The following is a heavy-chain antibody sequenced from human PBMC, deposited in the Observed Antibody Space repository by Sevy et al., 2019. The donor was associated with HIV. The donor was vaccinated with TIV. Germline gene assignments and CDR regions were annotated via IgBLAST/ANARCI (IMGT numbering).Heavy chain of an antibody. D-gene: IGHD3-10*01. CDR2: ISGSGGST. CDR3: AKDDTKTMVRGAHTYYYYGMDV. CDR1: GFTFSSYA. V-gene: IGHV3-23*01. J-gene: IGHJ6*02. Sequence: GGSLRLSCAASGFTFSSYAMSWVRQAPGKGLEWVSAISGSGGSTYYADSVKGRFTISRDNSKNTLYLQMNSLRVEDTAVYYCAKDDTKTMVRGAHTYYYYGMDVWGQGTTVTVSS.